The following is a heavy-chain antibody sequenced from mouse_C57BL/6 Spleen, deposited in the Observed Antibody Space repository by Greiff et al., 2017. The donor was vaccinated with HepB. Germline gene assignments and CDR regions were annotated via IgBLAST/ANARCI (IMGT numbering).Heavy chain of an antibody. J-gene: IGHJ2*01. CDR2: INPGSGGT. D-gene: IGHD2-4*01. CDR3: ARRDYDYFDY. V-gene: IGHV1-54*01. CDR1: GYAFTNYL. Sequence: VHLQQSGAELVRPGTSVKVSCKASGYAFTNYLIEWVKQRPGQGLEWIGVINPGSGGTNYNEKFKGKATLTADKSSSTAYMQLSSLTSEDSAVYFCARRDYDYFDYWGQGTTLTVSS.